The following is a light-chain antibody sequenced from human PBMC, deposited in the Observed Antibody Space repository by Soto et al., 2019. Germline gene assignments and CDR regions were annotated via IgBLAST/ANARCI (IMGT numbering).Light chain of an antibody. CDR1: SSDFGGYNL. CDR3: CSYAGSSTFYV. J-gene: IGLJ1*01. V-gene: IGLV2-23*02. Sequence: QSVLTQPASVSGSPGQSITISCTGTSSDFGGYNLVSWYQQHPGKAPKLMIYEVSKRPSGVSNRFSGSKSGNTASLTISGLQAEDEADYYCCSYAGSSTFYVFGTGTKVTVL. CDR2: EVS.